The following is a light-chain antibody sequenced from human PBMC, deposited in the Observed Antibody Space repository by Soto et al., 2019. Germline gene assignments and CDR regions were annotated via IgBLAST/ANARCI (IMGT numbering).Light chain of an antibody. V-gene: IGLV2-14*01. CDR1: SSDVGGYNY. Sequence: QSALTQPASVSGSPGQSITISCTGTSSDVGGYNYVSWYQQHPDKAPKLMIYEVSNRPSGVSNRFSGSKSGNTASLTISGLQAXDEADYYCSSYGGSNNVVFGGGTKLTVL. J-gene: IGLJ2*01. CDR3: SSYGGSNNVV. CDR2: EVS.